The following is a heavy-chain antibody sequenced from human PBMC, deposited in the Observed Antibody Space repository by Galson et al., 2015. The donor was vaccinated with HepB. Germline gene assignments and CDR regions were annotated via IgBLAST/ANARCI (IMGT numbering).Heavy chain of an antibody. CDR1: GGTFSSYA. CDR3: AREGRDYYYGMDV. J-gene: IGHJ6*02. Sequence: SVKVSCKASGGTFSSYAISWVRQAPGQGLEWMGGIIPIFGTANYAQKFQGRVTITAGESTSTAYMELSSLRSEDTAVYYCAREGRDYYYGMDVWGQGTTVTVSS. V-gene: IGHV1-69*13. CDR2: IIPIFGTA. D-gene: IGHD3-10*01.